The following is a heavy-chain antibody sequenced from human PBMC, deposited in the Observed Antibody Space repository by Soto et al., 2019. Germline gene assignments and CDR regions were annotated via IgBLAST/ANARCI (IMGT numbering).Heavy chain of an antibody. Sequence: QVQLVQSGAEVKKPGASVKVSCKASGYTFTSYAMHWVRQAPGQRLEWMGWINAGNGNTKYSQKFQGRVTITRDTSARTAYMELSSLRSEDTAVYYCARRLWFGELLAPLGYWGQGTLVTVSS. J-gene: IGHJ4*02. CDR2: INAGNGNT. CDR3: ARRLWFGELLAPLGY. CDR1: GYTFTSYA. V-gene: IGHV1-3*01. D-gene: IGHD3-10*01.